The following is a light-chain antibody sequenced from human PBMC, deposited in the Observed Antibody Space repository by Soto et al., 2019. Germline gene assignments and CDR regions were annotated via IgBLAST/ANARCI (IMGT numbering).Light chain of an antibody. CDR2: LGS. CDR1: QILLHSNGYNY. CDR3: MQTLQTPWT. Sequence: DIVMTPAPLSLPVTPGEPASISCRSRQILLHSNGYNYLDWHLQKPGQSPQVLIHLGSNRASGVPDRFNGSGSGTDFTLKISRVEAEDVGIYYCMQTLQTPWTFGQGTKVDIK. V-gene: IGKV2-28*01. J-gene: IGKJ1*01.